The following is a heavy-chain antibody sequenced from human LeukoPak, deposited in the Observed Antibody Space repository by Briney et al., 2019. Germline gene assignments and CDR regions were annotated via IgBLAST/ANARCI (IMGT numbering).Heavy chain of an antibody. CDR3: ARGLDDYGSGSYSGD. J-gene: IGHJ1*01. CDR2: IRYDGSNK. Sequence: GGSLRLSCAASGFTFSNYGMHWVRQAPGKGLEWVAFIRYDGSNKYYADSVKGRFTISRDNAKNTVYLQMNRLRAEDTAVYYCARGLDDYGSGSYSGDWGQGTLVTVSS. CDR1: GFTFSNYG. V-gene: IGHV3-30*02. D-gene: IGHD3-10*01.